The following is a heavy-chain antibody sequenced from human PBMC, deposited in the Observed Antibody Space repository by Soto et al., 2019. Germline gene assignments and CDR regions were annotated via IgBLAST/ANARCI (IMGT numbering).Heavy chain of an antibody. CDR2: ISYDGSNK. CDR1: GFTFSSYA. Sequence: QVQLVESGGGVVQPGRSLRLSCTASGFTFSSYAMHWVRQAPGKGLEWVAVISYDGSNKYYADSVKGRFTISRDNSKNTLYLQMNSLRAEDTAVYYCARDFLRFYYYYGMDVWGQGTTVTGSS. D-gene: IGHD3-3*01. V-gene: IGHV3-30-3*01. CDR3: ARDFLRFYYYYGMDV. J-gene: IGHJ6*02.